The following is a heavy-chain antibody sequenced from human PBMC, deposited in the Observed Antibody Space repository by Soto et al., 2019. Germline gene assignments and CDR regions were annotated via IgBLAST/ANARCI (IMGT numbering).Heavy chain of an antibody. D-gene: IGHD1-26*01. V-gene: IGHV4-39*01. CDR3: ATANKGAFASDTTSFNY. CDR1: GGSVTSSSYF. J-gene: IGHJ4*01. Sequence: PSETLSLTSTVPGGSVTSSSYFWDWIRQPPGKGLEWIGNIKNSGSTFYNPSLKSRVTTSLDTSKNQFSLKLTSVTAADTAVYFCATANKGAFASDTTSFNYWGPGIVVTV. CDR2: IKNSGST.